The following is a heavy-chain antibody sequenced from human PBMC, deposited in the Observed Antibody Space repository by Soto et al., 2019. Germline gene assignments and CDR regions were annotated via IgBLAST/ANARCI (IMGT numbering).Heavy chain of an antibody. J-gene: IGHJ4*02. Sequence: SETLSLTCTVSAGSIRRGDYYWTWIRQPPGKGLERIGYIYYSGSTYYNQSLESRLNISMDTSKKHFSLKMSSVTAADTAVYYCATMLYDGASSPFDYWGPGTLVTGSS. CDR1: AGSIRRGDYY. CDR2: IYYSGST. D-gene: IGHD2-8*01. CDR3: ATMLYDGASSPFDY. V-gene: IGHV4-30-4*01.